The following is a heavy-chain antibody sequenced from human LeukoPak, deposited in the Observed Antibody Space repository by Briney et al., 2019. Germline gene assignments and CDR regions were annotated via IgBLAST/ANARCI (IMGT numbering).Heavy chain of an antibody. CDR2: IDEDGKTI. D-gene: IGHD3-3*01. CDR1: GFTFNSYW. J-gene: IGHJ5*02. CDR3: VSDLCGGDDQ. V-gene: IGHV3-74*01. Sequence: GGSLRLSCAASGFTFNSYWTHWVRQAPGKGLVWVSRIDEDGKTIDYEDSVKGRFTISRDNAKDTLYLQMSSLRDEDTAVYYCVSDLCGGDDQWGRGTLVTVSS.